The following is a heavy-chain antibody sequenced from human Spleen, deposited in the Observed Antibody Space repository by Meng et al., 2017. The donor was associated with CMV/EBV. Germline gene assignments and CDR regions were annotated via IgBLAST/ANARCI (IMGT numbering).Heavy chain of an antibody. V-gene: IGHV1-69*05. D-gene: IGHD2-2*01. Sequence: KASGGTFSRYAISWVRQSPGQEVEWMGMVIPEIRTTDCAQKCQGRVTITTDESTSTAYMELGGLRSEDTAVYYCARDHDIVVSGWFDPWGRGTLVTVSS. CDR2: VIPEIRTT. J-gene: IGHJ5*02. CDR3: ARDHDIVVSGWFDP. CDR1: GGTFSRYA.